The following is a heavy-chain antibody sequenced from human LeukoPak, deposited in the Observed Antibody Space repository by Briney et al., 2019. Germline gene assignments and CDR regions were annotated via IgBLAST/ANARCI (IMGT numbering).Heavy chain of an antibody. CDR2: ISSSSSYI. CDR3: ARDTDSSGYYGGSHY. V-gene: IGHV3-21*01. D-gene: IGHD3-22*01. Sequence: PGGSLRLSCAASGFTFSSYSMNWVRQAPGKGLEWVSSISSSSSYIYYADSVKGRFTISRDNAKNSLYLQMNSLRAEDTAVYYCARDTDSSGYYGGSHYWGQGTLVTVSS. CDR1: GFTFSSYS. J-gene: IGHJ4*02.